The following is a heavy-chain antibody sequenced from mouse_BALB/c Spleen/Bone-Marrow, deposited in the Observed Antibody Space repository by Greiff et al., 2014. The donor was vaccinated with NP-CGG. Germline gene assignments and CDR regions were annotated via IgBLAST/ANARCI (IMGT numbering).Heavy chain of an antibody. CDR2: IDPANGNT. CDR1: GFNIKDTY. CDR3: AAYYDGSSQFAY. D-gene: IGHD1-1*01. J-gene: IGHJ3*01. Sequence: VQLQQSGAELVKPGASVKLSCTASGFNIKDTYMHWVKQRPEQGLEWIGRIDPANGNTKYDPKFQGEATITADTSSNTAYLQLSSLTSEDTAVYYCAAYYDGSSQFAYWGQGTLVTVSA. V-gene: IGHV14-3*02.